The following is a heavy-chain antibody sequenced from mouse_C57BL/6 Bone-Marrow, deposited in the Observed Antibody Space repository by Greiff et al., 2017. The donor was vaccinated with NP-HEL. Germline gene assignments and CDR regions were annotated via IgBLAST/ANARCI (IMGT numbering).Heavy chain of an antibody. CDR1: GFNIKDDY. Sequence: EVQLQQSGAELVRPGASVKLSCTASGFNIKDDYMHWVKQRPEQGLEWIGWIDPENGDTEYASKFQGKATITADTSSNTAYLQLSSLTSEDTAVYYCTTVTAQATWGQGTTLTVSS. D-gene: IGHD3-2*02. V-gene: IGHV14-4*01. CDR2: IDPENGDT. J-gene: IGHJ2*01. CDR3: TTVTAQAT.